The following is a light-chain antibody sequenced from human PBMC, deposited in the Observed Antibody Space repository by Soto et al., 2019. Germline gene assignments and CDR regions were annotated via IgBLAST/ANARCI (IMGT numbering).Light chain of an antibody. J-gene: IGLJ1*01. CDR3: SSYTNTGTLYV. V-gene: IGLV2-11*01. CDR1: SSDVGGYNY. Sequence: QSALTQPRSVSGSPGQSVTISCTGTSSDVGGYNYVSWYQQHPGKAPKLMIYDVSKRPSGVPDRFSGSKSGNTASLTISGLQAEDEADYYCSSYTNTGTLYVFGTGTKLTVL. CDR2: DVS.